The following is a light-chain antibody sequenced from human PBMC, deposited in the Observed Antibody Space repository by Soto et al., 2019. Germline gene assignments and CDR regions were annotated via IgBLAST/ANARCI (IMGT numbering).Light chain of an antibody. J-gene: IGLJ1*01. CDR1: SSDVGGYNY. CDR3: SSYAAGSNFV. V-gene: IGLV2-8*01. Sequence: QSALTQPPSASGSPGQSVTISCTGTSSDVGGYNYVSWYQQHPGKAPKLMIYEVTKRPSGVPDRFSGSKSGNTASLTVSGLRAEDEADYYCSSYAAGSNFVFGTGTKLTVL. CDR2: EVT.